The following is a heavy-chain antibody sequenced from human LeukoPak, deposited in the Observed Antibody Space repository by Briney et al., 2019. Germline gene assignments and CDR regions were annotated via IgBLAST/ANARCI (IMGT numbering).Heavy chain of an antibody. Sequence: GSLRLSCAASGFTFGDYFMSWIRQSQEKGLQWVAFISTSSANIRYADFVKGRFTISRDNAKNSLYLQMHSLRTEDTAVYYCATSRVFDYWGQGDLVTVSS. CDR2: ISTSSANI. CDR3: ATSRVFDY. V-gene: IGHV3-11*04. J-gene: IGHJ4*02. CDR1: GFTFGDYF.